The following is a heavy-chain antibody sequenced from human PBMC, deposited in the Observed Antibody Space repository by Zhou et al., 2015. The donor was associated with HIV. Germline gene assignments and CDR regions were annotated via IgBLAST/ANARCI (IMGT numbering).Heavy chain of an antibody. V-gene: IGHV1-69*01. CDR3: ARGEEGAGTLDY. D-gene: IGHD6-19*01. CDR2: TIPMFGTA. Sequence: QVQLVQSGTEVKKPGSSVKVSCKASGGTFSRYAITWVRQAPGQGLEWMGGTIPMFGTANYAQKFQGRVTITADESTSTAYMELSSLRSEDTAVYYCARGEEGAGTLDYWGQGTLVTVSS. J-gene: IGHJ4*02. CDR1: GGTFSRYA.